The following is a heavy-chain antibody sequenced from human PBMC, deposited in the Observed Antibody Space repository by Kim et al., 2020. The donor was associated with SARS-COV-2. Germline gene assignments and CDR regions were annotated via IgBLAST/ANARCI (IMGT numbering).Heavy chain of an antibody. D-gene: IGHD3-3*01. CDR3: VRQGYDVLSGHYERDF. CDR1: GGSISAKKYY. V-gene: IGHV4-39*01. Sequence: SETLSLTCSVSGGSISAKKYYWGWIRQSPTKGLEWIGSIYYTGTTYYNPSLRSRVTISVDKSEKQFSLRLSSVTVADTAVYYCVRQGYDVLSGHYERDFWGQGTLVTVSA. J-gene: IGHJ4*02. CDR2: IYYTGTT.